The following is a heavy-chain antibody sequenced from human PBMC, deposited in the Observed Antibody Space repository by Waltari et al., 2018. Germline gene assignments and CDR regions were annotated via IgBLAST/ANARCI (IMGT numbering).Heavy chain of an antibody. J-gene: IGHJ3*02. D-gene: IGHD3-9*01. CDR1: GYTCTSYD. CDR3: ARGRLLATYYDILTGHDAFDI. V-gene: IGHV1-8*03. Sequence: QVQLVQSGAEVKKPGASVKVSGKASGYTCTSYDINWVRPATGKGIEWIGWMNPNSGKTGYAQKFQGRVTITRNTSISTAYMELSSLRSEDTAVYYCARGRLLATYYDILTGHDAFDIWGQGTMVTVSS. CDR2: MNPNSGKT.